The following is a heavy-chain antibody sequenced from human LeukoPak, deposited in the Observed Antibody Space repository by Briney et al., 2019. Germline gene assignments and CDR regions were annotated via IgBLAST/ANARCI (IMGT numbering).Heavy chain of an antibody. CDR3: ARHRPGYCSSTSCPRVGAFDI. D-gene: IGHD2-2*03. V-gene: IGHV4-59*08. CDR1: GGSISRYY. Sequence: SETLSLTCTVSGGSISRYYWSWIRQPPGKGLEWLGYIYYSGSTTYNPSLKSRVTISVDTSKNQFSLKLSSVTAADTAVYYCARHRPGYCSSTSCPRVGAFDIWGQGTMVTVSS. CDR2: IYYSGST. J-gene: IGHJ3*02.